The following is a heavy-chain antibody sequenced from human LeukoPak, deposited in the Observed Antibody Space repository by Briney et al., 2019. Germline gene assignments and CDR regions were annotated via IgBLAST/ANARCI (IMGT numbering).Heavy chain of an antibody. CDR1: GFTFSSYG. J-gene: IGHJ5*02. D-gene: IGHD1-14*01. CDR3: ARFEITGLNA. CDR2: ISSSSSTI. Sequence: GGSLRLSCAASGFTFSSYGMNWVRQAPGKGLEWVSHISSSSSTIYYADSVKGRFTISRDNAKNSLFLQMNSLRAEDTAVYYCARFEITGLNAWGQGTLVTVSS. V-gene: IGHV3-48*04.